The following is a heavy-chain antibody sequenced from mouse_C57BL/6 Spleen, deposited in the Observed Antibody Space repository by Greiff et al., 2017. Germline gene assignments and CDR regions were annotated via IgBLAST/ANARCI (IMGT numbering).Heavy chain of an antibody. CDR2: INPNNGGT. CDR3: ARYDGYFDY. D-gene: IGHD2-3*01. J-gene: IGHJ2*01. Sequence: VQLQQSGPELVKPGASLKIPCKASGYTFTDYNMDWVKQSHGKSLEWIGDINPNNGGTIYNQKFKGKATLTVDKSSSTAYMELRSLTSEDTAVYYCARYDGYFDYWGQGTTLTVSS. V-gene: IGHV1-18*01. CDR1: GYTFTDYN.